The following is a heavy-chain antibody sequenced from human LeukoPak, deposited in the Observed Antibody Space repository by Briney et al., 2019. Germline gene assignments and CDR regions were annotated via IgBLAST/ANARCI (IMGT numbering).Heavy chain of an antibody. D-gene: IGHD2-15*01. V-gene: IGHV2-70*11. CDR1: GFSLSTSGMC. J-gene: IGHJ6*03. Sequence: SGPTLVKPTQTLTLTCTFSGFSLSTSGMCVSWIRQPPGKALEWLARIDWDDDKYYSTSLKTRLTISKDTSKNQVVLTMTNMDPVDTATYYCARILVVAENYYYYYMGVWGKGTTVTVSS. CDR2: IDWDDDK. CDR3: ARILVVAENYYYYYMGV.